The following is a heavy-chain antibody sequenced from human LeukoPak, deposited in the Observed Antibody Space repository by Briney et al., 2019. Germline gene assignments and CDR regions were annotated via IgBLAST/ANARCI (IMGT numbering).Heavy chain of an antibody. J-gene: IGHJ4*02. CDR2: IEQDGGEK. V-gene: IGHV3-7*04. CDR1: GFTFSNYC. Sequence: GGSVRLSCAASGFTFSNYCMNWVRQAPGKGLEWGVNIEQDGGEKNYVDSVKGRFTISRDNAKNSLYLQMNSLRAEDTAVYYCAGGLGWLIDYWGQGTLVTVSS. CDR3: AGGLGWLIDY. D-gene: IGHD2-15*01.